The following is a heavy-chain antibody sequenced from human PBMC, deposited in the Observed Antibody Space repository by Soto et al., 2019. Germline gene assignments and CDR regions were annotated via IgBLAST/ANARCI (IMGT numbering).Heavy chain of an antibody. V-gene: IGHV3-21*01. CDR2: ISSSSSYI. Sequence: GGSLRLSCAASGFTFSSYSMNWVRQAPGKGLEWVSSISSSSSYIYYADSVKGRFTISRDNAKNSLYLQMNSLRAEDTAVYYCARTRRSSSSWLYYFDYWGQGTLVTVSS. J-gene: IGHJ4*02. D-gene: IGHD6-13*01. CDR1: GFTFSSYS. CDR3: ARTRRSSSSWLYYFDY.